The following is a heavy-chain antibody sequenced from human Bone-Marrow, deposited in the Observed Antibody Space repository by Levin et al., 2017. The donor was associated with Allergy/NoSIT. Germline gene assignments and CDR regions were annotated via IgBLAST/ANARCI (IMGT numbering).Heavy chain of an antibody. J-gene: IGHJ6*03. CDR1: GFPLSDHY. Sequence: GESLKISCAASGFPLSDHYMSWIRQAPGRGLEWVSYTSSSSSHTNYADSVTGRFTISRDNAKNSLYLQMNSLRAEDTAVYYCARGKDYMDVWGKGATVTVSS. CDR2: TSSSSSHT. CDR3: ARGKDYMDV. V-gene: IGHV3-11*05.